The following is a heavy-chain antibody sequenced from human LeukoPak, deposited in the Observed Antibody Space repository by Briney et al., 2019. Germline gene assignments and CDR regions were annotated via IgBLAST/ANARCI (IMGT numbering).Heavy chain of an antibody. CDR1: GLTISSYS. CDR2: ISSSSSTI. V-gene: IGHV3-48*01. CDR3: AKATVTSCIGAFCYPFDS. D-gene: IGHD2-15*01. Sequence: GGSLRLSCAASGLTISSYSMNWVRQAPGKGLQWVSYISSSSSTIYYADSVKGRFTISRDNAKNSLYLQMNSLRAEDTAIYYCAKATVTSCIGAFCYPFDSWGQGTLVTVSS. J-gene: IGHJ4*02.